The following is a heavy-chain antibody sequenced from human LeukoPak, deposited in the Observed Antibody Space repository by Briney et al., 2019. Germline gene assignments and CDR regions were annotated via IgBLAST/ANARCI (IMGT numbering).Heavy chain of an antibody. J-gene: IGHJ4*02. D-gene: IGHD2-2*01. CDR2: IIPIFGTA. CDR1: GGTFSSYA. V-gene: IGHV1-69*13. CDR3: ARDGRYCSSTRCYPYFDY. Sequence: SVKVSCKASGGTFSSYAISWVRQAPGQGLEWMGGIIPIFGTANYAQKFQGRVTITADESTSTAYMELSSLRSEDTAVYYCARDGRYCSSTRCYPYFDYWGQGTLVTVSS.